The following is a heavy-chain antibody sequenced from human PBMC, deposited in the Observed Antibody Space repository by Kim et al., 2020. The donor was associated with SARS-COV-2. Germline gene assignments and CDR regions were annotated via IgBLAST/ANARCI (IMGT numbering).Heavy chain of an antibody. Sequence: SLKGRLTISRGNSKNALYRQMNSRRAEDTAVYYCAKGYSSGWSTLGLVDYWGQGTLVTVSS. CDR3: AKGYSSGWSTLGLVDY. V-gene: IGHV3-23*01. J-gene: IGHJ4*02. D-gene: IGHD6-19*01.